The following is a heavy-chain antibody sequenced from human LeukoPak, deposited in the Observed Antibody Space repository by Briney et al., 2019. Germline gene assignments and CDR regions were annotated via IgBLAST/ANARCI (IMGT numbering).Heavy chain of an antibody. V-gene: IGHV4-31*03. Sequence: SETLSLTCTVSGGSISSGGYYWSWIRQHPGKGLEWIGYIYYSGSTYYNPSLKSRVTISVDTSKNQFSLKLSSVTAADTAVYYCARSITMVRGVIRWFDPWGQGTLVTVSS. CDR2: IYYSGST. CDR1: GGSISSGGYY. CDR3: ARSITMVRGVIRWFDP. D-gene: IGHD3-10*01. J-gene: IGHJ5*02.